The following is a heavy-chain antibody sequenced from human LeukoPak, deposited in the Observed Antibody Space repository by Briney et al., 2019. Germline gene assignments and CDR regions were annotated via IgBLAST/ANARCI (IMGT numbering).Heavy chain of an antibody. CDR1: GYTFTSYD. D-gene: IGHD5-18*01. CDR2: MNPNSGNT. Sequence: ASVKVSCKASGYTFTSYDINWVRQATGQGLEWMGWMNPNSGNTGYAQKFQGRVTITRNTSISTAYMELSSLRSEDTAVYYCARGRRTLQLWLSSPYYFDYWGQGTLVTVSS. CDR3: ARGRRTLQLWLSSPYYFDY. J-gene: IGHJ4*02. V-gene: IGHV1-8*03.